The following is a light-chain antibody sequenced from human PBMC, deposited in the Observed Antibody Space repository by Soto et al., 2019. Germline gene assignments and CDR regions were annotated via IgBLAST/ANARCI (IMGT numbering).Light chain of an antibody. Sequence: DIQMSQTPSILSASVGDRDTITCRASQSIRSWLAWYQQKPGKAPKLLIYDAYSLESGVPSRFSGRRSGTEFTLTIAGLQPEDFATYYCQQYESYSPLTFGGGTNVEIK. J-gene: IGKJ4*01. V-gene: IGKV1-5*01. CDR1: QSIRSW. CDR2: DAY. CDR3: QQYESYSPLT.